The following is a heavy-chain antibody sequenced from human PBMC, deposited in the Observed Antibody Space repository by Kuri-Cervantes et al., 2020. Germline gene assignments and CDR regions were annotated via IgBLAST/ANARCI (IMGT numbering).Heavy chain of an antibody. V-gene: IGHV3-64*02. J-gene: IGHJ4*02. Sequence: GGSLRLSCAASGFTFRRYAMHWVRQAPGKGLKYVSGISSNGGSTLYADSVKGRFTMSRDNSKNTLYLQMDSLRAEDTAVYYCARDHSRTWFLHFDHWGQGTLVTVSS. D-gene: IGHD6-13*01. CDR3: ARDHSRTWFLHFDH. CDR2: ISSNGGST. CDR1: GFTFRRYA.